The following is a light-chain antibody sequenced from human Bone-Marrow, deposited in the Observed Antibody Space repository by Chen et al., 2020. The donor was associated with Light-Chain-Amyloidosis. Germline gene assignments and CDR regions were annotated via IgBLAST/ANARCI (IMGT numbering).Light chain of an antibody. Sequence: SYELTQPPSVSVSPGQTARLTCSGDDLPTKYAYWYHQKPGQAPVLVIHRGTERPSGISERFSGSSSGTTATLTISGVQAEDEADYHCQSADSSGTYEVIFGGGTKLTVL. CDR2: RGT. CDR1: DLPTKY. CDR3: QSADSSGTYEVI. J-gene: IGLJ2*01. V-gene: IGLV3-25*03.